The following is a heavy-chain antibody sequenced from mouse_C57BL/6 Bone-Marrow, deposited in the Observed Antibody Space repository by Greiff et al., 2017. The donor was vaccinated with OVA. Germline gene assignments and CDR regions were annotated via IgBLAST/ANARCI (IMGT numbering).Heavy chain of an antibody. D-gene: IGHD2-1*01. CDR2: IYPGSGST. V-gene: IGHV1-55*01. CDR1: GYTFTSYW. Sequence: QVQLQQPGAELVKPGASVKMSCKASGYTFTSYWITWVKQRPGQGLKWIGDIYPGSGSTNYNEKFKSKATLTVDTSSSTAYMQLSSLTSEDSAVYYCARDGNPPWYFDVWGTGTTVTVSS. CDR3: ARDGNPPWYFDV. J-gene: IGHJ1*03.